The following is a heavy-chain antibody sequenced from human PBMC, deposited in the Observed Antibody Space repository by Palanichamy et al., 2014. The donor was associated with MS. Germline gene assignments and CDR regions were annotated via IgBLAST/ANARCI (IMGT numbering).Heavy chain of an antibody. CDR1: GFTVSSNY. V-gene: IGHV3-53*01. CDR2: IYSGGST. J-gene: IGHJ6*02. Sequence: EVQLVESGGGLIQPGGSLRLSCAASGFTVSSNYMTWVRQAPGKGLEWVSVIYSGGSTYYADSVKGRFTISRDNSKNTLYLQMNSLRAEDTAVYYCARVSLTGYYGMDVWGQGTTVTVSS. CDR3: ARVSLTGYYGMDV. D-gene: IGHD3-9*01.